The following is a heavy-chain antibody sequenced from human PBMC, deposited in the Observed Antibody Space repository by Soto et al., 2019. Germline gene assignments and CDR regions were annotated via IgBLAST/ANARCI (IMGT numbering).Heavy chain of an antibody. J-gene: IGHJ4*02. Sequence: TGVSLRLSCAASGFTFRTYGMNWFRRAPGGGLEWVASISSSGSFIYYADSVKGRFTISRDDAEKSLYLQMNSLRAEDTALYYCAREPEGIAALLDYCGRGTLVTVS. CDR3: AREPEGIAALLDY. D-gene: IGHD6-13*01. CDR2: ISSSGSFI. V-gene: IGHV3-21*01. CDR1: GFTFRTYG.